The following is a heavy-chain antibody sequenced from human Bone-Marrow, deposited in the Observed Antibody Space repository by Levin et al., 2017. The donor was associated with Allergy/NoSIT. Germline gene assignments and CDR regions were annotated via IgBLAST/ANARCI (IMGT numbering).Heavy chain of an antibody. Sequence: SCAASGCTFSSYAMSWVRQAPGKGLEWVAAISSSGGSTYYADSVHGRFTIPRDNSKNTLYLQMNSLRAEGTAVYYCADVSVVRVDLSYYFDYWGQGALVTVSS. V-gene: IGHV3-23*01. D-gene: IGHD3-10*01. J-gene: IGHJ4*02. CDR1: GCTFSSYA. CDR2: ISSSGGST. CDR3: ADVSVVRVDLSYYFDY.